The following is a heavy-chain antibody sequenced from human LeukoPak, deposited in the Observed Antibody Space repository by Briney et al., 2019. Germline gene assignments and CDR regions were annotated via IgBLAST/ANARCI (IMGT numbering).Heavy chain of an antibody. J-gene: IGHJ6*02. CDR3: AKGYGYTYYYYGMDV. D-gene: IGHD2-2*02. V-gene: IGHV3-21*04. CDR1: GFAFNTYT. Sequence: GSLRLSCAASGFAFNTYTMIWVRQAPGKGLEWVSSISSVSNYIYYADSLKGRFTISRDNSKNTLYLQMNSLRAEDTAVYYCAKGYGYTYYYYGMDVWGQGTTVTVSS. CDR2: ISSVSNYI.